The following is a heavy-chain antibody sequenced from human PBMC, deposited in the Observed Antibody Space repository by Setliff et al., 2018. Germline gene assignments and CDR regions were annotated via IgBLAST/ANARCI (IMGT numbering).Heavy chain of an antibody. Sequence: GESLKISCKGSGYSFSTCWIGWVRQVPGKGLEWMGIIYPGDSDTRYSPSFQGQVTISADKSISTAYLQWSSLKASDTAMYYCARPRSGAFDIWGQGTMVTVSS. V-gene: IGHV5-51*01. CDR3: ARPRSGAFDI. CDR2: IYPGDSDT. J-gene: IGHJ3*02. CDR1: GYSFSTCW. D-gene: IGHD3-10*01.